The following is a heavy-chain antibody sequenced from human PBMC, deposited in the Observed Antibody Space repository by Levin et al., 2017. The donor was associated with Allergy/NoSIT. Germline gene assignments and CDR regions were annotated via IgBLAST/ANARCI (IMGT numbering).Heavy chain of an antibody. CDR3: ARAHTVTTASWYFDL. CDR1: GGTFSSYT. CDR2: IIPILGIA. Sequence: SVKVSCKASGGTFSSYTISWVRQAPGQGLEWMGRIIPILGIANYAQKFQGRVTITADKSTSTAYMELSSLRSEDTAVYYCARAHTVTTASWYFDLWGRGTLVTVSS. J-gene: IGHJ2*01. D-gene: IGHD4-17*01. V-gene: IGHV1-69*02.